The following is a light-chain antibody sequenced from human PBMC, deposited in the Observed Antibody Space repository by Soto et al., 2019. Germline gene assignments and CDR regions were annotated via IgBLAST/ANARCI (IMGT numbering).Light chain of an antibody. CDR3: GSYTDSNSHCV. Sequence: QSALTQPAFVSGSPGQSITISCTGTYSDVGGYNYVSWFQQHPGKAPQLIIYQVSNRPLGISNRFSASKSGNTAYLTNSGLQVRDEADYYYGSYTDSNSHCVFGGGTKVTGL. J-gene: IGLJ3*02. V-gene: IGLV2-14*01. CDR2: QVS. CDR1: YSDVGGYNY.